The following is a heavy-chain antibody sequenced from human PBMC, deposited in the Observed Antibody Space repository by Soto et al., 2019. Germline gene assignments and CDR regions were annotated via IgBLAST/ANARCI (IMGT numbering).Heavy chain of an antibody. V-gene: IGHV1-69*01. CDR1: GGTFSSYA. J-gene: IGHJ6*02. D-gene: IGHD3-10*01. CDR3: ASRITMVRGRGYYYGMDV. Sequence: VKVSCKASGGTFSSYAISWVRQAPGQGLEWMGGIIPIFGTANYAQKFQGRVTITADESTSTAYMELSSLRSEDTAVYYCASRITMVRGRGYYYGMDVWGQGTTVTVSS. CDR2: IIPIFGTA.